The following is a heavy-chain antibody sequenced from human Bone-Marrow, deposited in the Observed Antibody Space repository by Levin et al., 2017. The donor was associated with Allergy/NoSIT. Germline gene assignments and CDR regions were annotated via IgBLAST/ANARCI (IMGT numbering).Heavy chain of an antibody. CDR3: ARDAQGSSSKYDSTGWAEAYLQH. CDR2: ISSSSNYI. CDR1: GFTFSNYS. Sequence: NPGGSLRLSCAASGFTFSNYSMNWVRQAPGKGLEWVSWISSSSNYIYYEDSMKGRFTISRDNAKSSLYLQMNSLRAEDTAVYYCARDAQGSSSKYDSTGWAEAYLQHWGQGTLVIVSS. D-gene: IGHD3-22*01. V-gene: IGHV3-21*01. J-gene: IGHJ1*01.